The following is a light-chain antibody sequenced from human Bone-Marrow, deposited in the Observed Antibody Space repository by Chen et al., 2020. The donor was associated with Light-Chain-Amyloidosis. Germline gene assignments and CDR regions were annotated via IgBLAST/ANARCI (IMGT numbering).Light chain of an antibody. J-gene: IGLJ3*02. CDR1: SGSIATNY. CDR3: QSYQGSSQGV. Sequence: NFMLTQPHSVSESPGKTVIISCTRSSGSIATNYVQWYQQRPGSSPTTVIYEDDQRPSGVPDRFSGSIDRSSNSASLPISGLKTADEADYYCQSYQGSSQGVFGGGTKLTVL. V-gene: IGLV6-57*01. CDR2: EDD.